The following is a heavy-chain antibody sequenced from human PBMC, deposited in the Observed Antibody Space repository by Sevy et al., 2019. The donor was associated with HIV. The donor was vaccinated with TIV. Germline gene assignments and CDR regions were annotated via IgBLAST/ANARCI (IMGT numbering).Heavy chain of an antibody. V-gene: IGHV4-31*03. CDR3: ARGLGAMVNNWFDP. D-gene: IGHD5-18*01. CDR1: GGSISSGGYY. Sequence: SETLSLTCTVSGGSISSGGYYWSWIRQHPGKGLEWIGYIYYSGGTYYNPSLKSRVTISVDTSKNQFSLKLSSVTAADTAVYYCARGLGAMVNNWFDPWGQGTLVTVSS. CDR2: IYYSGGT. J-gene: IGHJ5*02.